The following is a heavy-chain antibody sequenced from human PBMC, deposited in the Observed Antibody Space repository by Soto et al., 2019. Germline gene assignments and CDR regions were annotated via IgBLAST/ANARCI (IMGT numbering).Heavy chain of an antibody. Sequence: QVQLQESGPGLVKPSQTLSLTCTVSGGSISSGGYYWSWIRQHPGKGLEWIGYIYYSGSTYYNPSLKSRVTMSVDTSKNPFSLELSSVTAADTAVYYCARWPQLEPRFDYWGQGTLVTVSS. CDR1: GGSISSGGYY. J-gene: IGHJ4*02. CDR2: IYYSGST. CDR3: ARWPQLEPRFDY. D-gene: IGHD1-1*01. V-gene: IGHV4-31*03.